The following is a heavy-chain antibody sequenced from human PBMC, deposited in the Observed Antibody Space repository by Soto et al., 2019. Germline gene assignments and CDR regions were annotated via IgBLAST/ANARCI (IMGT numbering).Heavy chain of an antibody. CDR2: IIPALGTE. CDR3: AKPDFGDYWYFDL. V-gene: IGHV1-69*08. J-gene: IGHJ2*01. CDR1: GGTFSSHT. Sequence: QDQLVQSGAEVKKPGSSVKVSCKASGGTFSSHTFSWVRQAPGQGLEWMGRIIPALGTETYAQKFQGRVTITADESATTVYMELNSLRSEDTAVYYCAKPDFGDYWYFDLWGRGTLVTVSS. D-gene: IGHD4-17*01.